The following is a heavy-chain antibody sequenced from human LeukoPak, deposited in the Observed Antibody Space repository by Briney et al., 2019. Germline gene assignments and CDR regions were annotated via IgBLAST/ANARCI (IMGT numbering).Heavy chain of an antibody. J-gene: IGHJ3*02. CDR1: GFTFSSYA. D-gene: IGHD3-10*01. CDR2: ISDSGGGT. V-gene: IGHV3-23*01. CDR3: AKTGRGGMTGAFDI. Sequence: GGSLRLSCAASGFTFSSYAMSCVRQAPGKGLEWVSTISDSGGGTYFADSVKGRFTISRDNSKNTSYLQMNSLRAEDTAVYYCAKTGRGGMTGAFDIWGQGTMVTVSS.